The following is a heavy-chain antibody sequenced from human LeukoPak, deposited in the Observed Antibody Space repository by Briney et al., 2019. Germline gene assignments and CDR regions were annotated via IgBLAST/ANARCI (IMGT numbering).Heavy chain of an antibody. CDR3: VRAGFGGRYYYYYMDV. J-gene: IGHJ6*03. V-gene: IGHV3-20*01. CDR1: GFTFDDYG. D-gene: IGHD3-10*01. CDR2: INWNGGST. Sequence: PGGSLRLSCAASGFTFDDYGMSWVRQAPGKGLEWVSGINWNGGSTGYADSVKGRFTISRDNAKNSLYLQMNSLRAEDTALYHCVRAGFGGRYYYYYMDVWGKGTTVTVSS.